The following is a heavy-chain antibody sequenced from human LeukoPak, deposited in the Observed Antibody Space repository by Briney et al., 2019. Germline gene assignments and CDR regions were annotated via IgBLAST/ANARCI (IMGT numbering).Heavy chain of an antibody. V-gene: IGHV4-39*07. J-gene: IGHJ4*02. CDR1: GGSISSYY. CDR2: IYYSGST. CDR3: ASFFSSSWTNYFDY. Sequence: PSETLSLTCTVSGGSISSYYWGWIRQPPGKGLEWIGSIYYSGSTYYNPSLKSRVTISVDTSKNQFSLKLSSVTAADTAVYYCASFFSSSWTNYFDYWGQGTLVTVSS. D-gene: IGHD6-13*01.